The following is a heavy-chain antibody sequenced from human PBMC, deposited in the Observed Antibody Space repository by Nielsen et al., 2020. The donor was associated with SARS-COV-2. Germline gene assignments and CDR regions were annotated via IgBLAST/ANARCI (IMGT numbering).Heavy chain of an antibody. J-gene: IGHJ4*02. CDR3: ARDLRATKYYYDSSGYYYDY. CDR1: GFTFSSYA. Sequence: GGSLRLSCAASGFTFSSYAMSWVRQAPGKGLEWVSAISGSGGSTYYADSVKGRFTISRDNSKNSLYLQMNSLRAEDTAVYYCARDLRATKYYYDSSGYYYDYWGQGTLVTVSS. D-gene: IGHD3-22*01. CDR2: ISGSGGST. V-gene: IGHV3-23*01.